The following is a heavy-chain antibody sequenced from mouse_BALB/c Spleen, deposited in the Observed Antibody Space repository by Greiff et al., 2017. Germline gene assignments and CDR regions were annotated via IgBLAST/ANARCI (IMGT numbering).Heavy chain of an antibody. D-gene: IGHD5-1*01. Sequence: VQLVESGPGLVAPSQSLSITCTVSGFSLTGYGVNWVRQPPGKGLEWLGMIWGDGSTDYNSALKSRLSISKDNSKSQVFLKMNSLQTDDTARYYCARDRVPNYYAMDYWGQGTSVTVSS. CDR1: GFSLTGYG. CDR2: IWGDGST. J-gene: IGHJ4*01. CDR3: ARDRVPNYYAMDY. V-gene: IGHV2-6-7*01.